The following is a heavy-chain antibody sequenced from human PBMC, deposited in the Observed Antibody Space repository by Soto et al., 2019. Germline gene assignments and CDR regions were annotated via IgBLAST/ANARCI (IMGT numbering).Heavy chain of an antibody. V-gene: IGHV4-61*05. J-gene: IGHJ3*02. CDR2: IYYSGST. D-gene: IGHD3-10*01. Sequence: SETLSLTCTVSGGSINTDAHYWGWIRQPPGKGLEWIGYIYYSGSTNYNPSLKSRVTISVDTSKNQFSLKLSSVTAADTAVYYCARRYGGAFDIWGQGTMVT. CDR3: ARRYGGAFDI. CDR1: GGSINTDAHY.